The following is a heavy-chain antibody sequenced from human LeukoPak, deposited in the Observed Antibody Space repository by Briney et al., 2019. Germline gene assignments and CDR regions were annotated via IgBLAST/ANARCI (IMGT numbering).Heavy chain of an antibody. J-gene: IGHJ4*02. CDR2: ISRSSSFI. Sequence: GGSLRLSCSASAFTSSAYAMHWVRQAPGKGLESVSSISRSSSFIYYADSVKGRFTISRDNAKNSLFLQMNSLRVEDTAVYYCARDHSTDTRYSFDYWGQGILVIVSS. V-gene: IGHV3-21*01. CDR3: ARDHSTDTRYSFDY. CDR1: AFTSSAYA. D-gene: IGHD2-2*01.